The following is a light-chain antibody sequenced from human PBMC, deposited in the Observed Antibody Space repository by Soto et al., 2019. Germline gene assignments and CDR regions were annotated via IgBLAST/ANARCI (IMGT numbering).Light chain of an antibody. CDR3: QQYTNWPPFT. V-gene: IGKV3-15*01. CDR1: QSVSSN. CDR2: GAS. J-gene: IGKJ5*01. Sequence: EIVMTQSPATLSVSPGERATLSCRASQSVSSNLAWYQQKPGQAPRLLSYGASTRATGIPARFSGSGSGTEFTLTISSLQSEEFAVYYCQQYTNWPPFTFGQGTRLEI.